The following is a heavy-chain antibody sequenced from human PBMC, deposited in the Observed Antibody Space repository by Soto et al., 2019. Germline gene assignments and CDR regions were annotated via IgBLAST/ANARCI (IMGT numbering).Heavy chain of an antibody. CDR2: ISTYNDNT. V-gene: IGHV1-18*04. CDR1: GYTFTSFG. CDR3: ARAHHYGGSSYGMDV. D-gene: IGHD1-26*01. Sequence: QVHLVQSGAEVRKPGASVEVSCKASGYTFTSFGVSWVRQAPGQGLEWMGWISTYNDNTIYAQKFQGRVTMSTHTSMNLVYMQLRSLTSDDTAVYYCARAHHYGGSSYGMDVWGEGTTVTVSS. J-gene: IGHJ6*04.